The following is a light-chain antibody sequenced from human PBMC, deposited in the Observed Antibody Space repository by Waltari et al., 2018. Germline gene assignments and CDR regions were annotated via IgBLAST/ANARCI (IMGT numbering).Light chain of an antibody. CDR3: QSFDTNLSVI. V-gene: IGLV1-40*01. CDR1: GSNIRAGYD. J-gene: IGLJ2*01. CDR2: TKT. Sequence: QSVLTQPPSVSGAPEQGVTISCTGGGSNIRAGYDVHWYQQFPGTAPKLLIFTKTNRPSGVPDRFSGSRSGASASLAITGLQAEDEGYYYCQSFDTNLSVIFGGGTKLTVL.